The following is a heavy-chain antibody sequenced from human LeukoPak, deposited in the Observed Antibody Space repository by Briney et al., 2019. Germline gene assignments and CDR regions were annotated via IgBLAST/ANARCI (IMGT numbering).Heavy chain of an antibody. Sequence: PGGSLRLSCAASGFTFSSYWMHWVRQAPGKGLVWVSRINTDGSSTSYADSVKGRFTISRDNAKNTLYLQMNSLRAEDTAVYYCARVGGHYDFWSGYPVQIDYWGQGTLVTVSS. V-gene: IGHV3-74*01. CDR3: ARVGGHYDFWSGYPVQIDY. CDR2: INTDGSST. D-gene: IGHD3-3*01. J-gene: IGHJ4*02. CDR1: GFTFSSYW.